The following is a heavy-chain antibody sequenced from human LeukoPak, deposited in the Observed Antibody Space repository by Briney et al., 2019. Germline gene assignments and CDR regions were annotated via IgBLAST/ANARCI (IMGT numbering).Heavy chain of an antibody. V-gene: IGHV3-48*01. CDR3: ATGGSEYRSDWFDS. Sequence: GGSLRLSCVGSGFSFSSYDMNWVRQAPGRGLEWLSYLTRTSSATWYADSVKGRFTIFRDNAQSSLYLQMNSLRVEDTAVYYCATGGSEYRSDWFDSWGQGTLVNVAS. J-gene: IGHJ5*01. D-gene: IGHD5-18*01. CDR1: GFSFSSYD. CDR2: LTRTSSAT.